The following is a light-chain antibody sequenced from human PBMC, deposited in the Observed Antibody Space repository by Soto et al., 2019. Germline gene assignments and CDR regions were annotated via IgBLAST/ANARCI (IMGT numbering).Light chain of an antibody. CDR1: QGISRS. J-gene: IGKJ3*01. V-gene: IGKV1-9*01. CDR3: QQVNTFPFT. Sequence: DIQLTQSPSFLSSSIRERVTITCRASQGISRSLAWYQQVPGKAPKLLIFAASTLQSGVPSRFSGSGSGTEFTLTISSLQPEDVGTYYCQQVNTFPFTFGPGTKVDIK. CDR2: AAS.